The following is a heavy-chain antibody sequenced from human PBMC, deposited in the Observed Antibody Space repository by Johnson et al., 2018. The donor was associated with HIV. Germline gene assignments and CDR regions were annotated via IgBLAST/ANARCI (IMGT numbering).Heavy chain of an antibody. Sequence: VQLVESGGGVVQHGRSLRLSCAASGFTFSSYGMHWVRQAPGKGLEWVAVISYDGNNRYYADSVKGRFTISRDNSKNTLYLQMNSLRAEDTAVYYCARERTYSSGYAFDIWGQGTMVTVSS. D-gene: IGHD6-19*01. CDR2: ISYDGNNR. CDR3: ARERTYSSGYAFDI. CDR1: GFTFSSYG. J-gene: IGHJ3*02. V-gene: IGHV3-30*03.